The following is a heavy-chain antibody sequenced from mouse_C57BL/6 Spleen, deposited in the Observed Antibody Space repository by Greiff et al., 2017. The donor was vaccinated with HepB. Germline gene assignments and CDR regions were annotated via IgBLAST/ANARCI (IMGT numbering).Heavy chain of an antibody. D-gene: IGHD4-1*01. CDR3: ARFPLKLGPYYFDY. J-gene: IGHJ2*01. Sequence: VQLQQPGAELVKPGASVKMSCKASGYTFTSYWITWVKQRPGQGLEWIGDIYPGSGSTNYNEKFKSKATLTVDTSSSTAYMQLSSLTSEESAVYYCARFPLKLGPYYFDYWVQGTTLTVSS. V-gene: IGHV1-55*01. CDR1: GYTFTSYW. CDR2: IYPGSGST.